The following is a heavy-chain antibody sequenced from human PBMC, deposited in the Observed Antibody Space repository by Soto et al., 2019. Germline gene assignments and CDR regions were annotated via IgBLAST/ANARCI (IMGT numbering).Heavy chain of an antibody. V-gene: IGHV1-46*01. CDR1: GYSFTSHY. J-gene: IGHJ5*02. CDR2: ISPSGDNT. D-gene: IGHD6-19*01. Sequence: ASVKVSCKAIGYSFTSHYIHWVRQAPGQGLEWMGTISPSGDNTGYAQKFKGRVTITRDTSASTAYMELSSLRSEDTAVYYCARGVAGPLHWFDPWGQGTLVTVSS. CDR3: ARGVAGPLHWFDP.